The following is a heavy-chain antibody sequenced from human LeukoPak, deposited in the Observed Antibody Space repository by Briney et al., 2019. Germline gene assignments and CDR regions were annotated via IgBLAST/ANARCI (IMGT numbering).Heavy chain of an antibody. CDR2: ISHDGNDR. CDR3: AKVMEDSAGYYGNYYYYGMDV. V-gene: IGHV3-30*18. D-gene: IGHD3-22*01. J-gene: IGHJ6*02. CDR1: GFTFSSYD. Sequence: PGGSLRLSCAASGFTFSSYDMHWVRQAPGKGLDLAAVISHDGNDRYYADSVKGRFSVSRDHSKSTLYLQMNSLRAEDTAVYYCAKVMEDSAGYYGNYYYYGMDVWGQGTTVTVSS.